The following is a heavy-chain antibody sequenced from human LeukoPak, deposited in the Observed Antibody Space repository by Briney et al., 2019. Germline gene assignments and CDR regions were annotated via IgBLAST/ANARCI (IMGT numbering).Heavy chain of an antibody. CDR3: ARLDGSYRAFDY. D-gene: IGHD1-26*01. CDR1: GFTVSSNY. V-gene: IGHV3-53*01. Sequence: GGSLRLSCAASGFTVSSNYMSWVRQAPGKGLEWVSVIYSGGSTCYADSVKGRFTISRDNSKNTLYLQMNSLRAEDTAVYYCARLDGSYRAFDYWGQGTLVTVSS. J-gene: IGHJ4*02. CDR2: IYSGGST.